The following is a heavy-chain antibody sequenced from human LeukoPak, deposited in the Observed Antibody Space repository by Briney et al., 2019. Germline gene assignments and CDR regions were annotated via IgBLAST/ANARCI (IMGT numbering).Heavy chain of an antibody. D-gene: IGHD3-10*02. CDR1: GFSFSNYW. CDR3: ARDLCWGCFDD. CDR2: INSDGSST. J-gene: IGHJ4*02. Sequence: GGSLRLSCAASGFSFSNYWMHWVRQAPGKGLVWVSRINSDGSSTTYADSVKGRFTISRDNSRNTLYLQMNSLRVDDTAVYYCARDLCWGCFDDWGQGNLVTVSS. V-gene: IGHV3-74*01.